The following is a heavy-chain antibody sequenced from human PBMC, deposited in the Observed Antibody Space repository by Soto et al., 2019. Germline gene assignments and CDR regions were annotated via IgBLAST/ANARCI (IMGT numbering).Heavy chain of an antibody. CDR3: VRDRRVAVAGTGTWFDP. Sequence: GGSLRLSCAASGITSSNYWMNWVRQAPGKGLEWVANTKMDGSGTHYADSVKGRFGISRDNSKNTLFLQMNSLKTEDTAMYFCVRDRRVAVAGTGTWFDPWGQGTLVTVSS. CDR1: GITSSNYW. V-gene: IGHV3-7*01. D-gene: IGHD6-19*01. CDR2: TKMDGSGT. J-gene: IGHJ5*02.